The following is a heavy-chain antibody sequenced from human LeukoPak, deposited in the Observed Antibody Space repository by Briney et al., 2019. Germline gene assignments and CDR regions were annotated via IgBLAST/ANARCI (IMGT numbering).Heavy chain of an antibody. V-gene: IGHV1-18*01. D-gene: IGHD3-3*01. J-gene: IGHJ4*02. Sequence: ASVKVSCKASGYTFSNYAISWVRQAPGQGLEWMGWISTYNGNTNYAQMLQGRVTMTTDTSTSTAYMELRSLRSDDTAVYYCARDRWAPGGRSGSIDYWGQGTLVTVSS. CDR3: ARDRWAPGGRSGSIDY. CDR1: GYTFSNYA. CDR2: ISTYNGNT.